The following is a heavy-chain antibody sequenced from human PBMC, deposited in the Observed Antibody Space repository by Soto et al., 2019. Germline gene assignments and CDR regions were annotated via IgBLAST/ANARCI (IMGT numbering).Heavy chain of an antibody. J-gene: IGHJ4*02. CDR1: GSTFPSYY. CDR3: ARDRSSRWFYFDY. V-gene: IGHV1-46*01. D-gene: IGHD2-2*01. CDR2: INPSGGST. Sequence: QLQLVQSGAEVKRPGASGKVSCKASGSTFPSYYLHWVRQPPGQGLEWMGIINPSGGSTGYAQRFQGRVTMTRDTSTSTVYMELSSLRIEDTAVYYCARDRSSRWFYFDYWGQGTLVTVSS.